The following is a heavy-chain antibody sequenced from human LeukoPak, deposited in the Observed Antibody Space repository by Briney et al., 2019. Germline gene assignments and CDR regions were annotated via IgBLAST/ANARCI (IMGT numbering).Heavy chain of an antibody. J-gene: IGHJ4*02. CDR1: GFTFDDYA. CDR2: ISWNSGSI. CDR3: AKDIAAAGTGYYFDY. V-gene: IGHV3-9*01. D-gene: IGHD6-13*01. Sequence: GGSLRLSCAASGFTFDDYAMHWVRQAPGKGLERVSGISWNSGSIGYADSVKGRFTISRDNAKNSLYLQMNSLRAEDTALYYCAKDIAAAGTGYYFDYWGQGTLVTVSS.